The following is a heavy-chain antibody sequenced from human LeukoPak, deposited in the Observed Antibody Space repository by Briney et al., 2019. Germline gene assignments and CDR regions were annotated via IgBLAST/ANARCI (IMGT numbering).Heavy chain of an antibody. D-gene: IGHD3-10*01. J-gene: IGHJ4*02. CDR1: GFSFSNYW. CDR2: IKTDGSET. V-gene: IGHV3-7*01. CDR3: VSAIRGSPIDY. Sequence: GGSLRLSCAASGFSFSNYWMGWVRQAPGRGLACVANIKTDGSETYYVDSVKGRFTISRDNAKNSLFLQMNSLRAEDTAIYYCVSAIRGSPIDYWGQGTLVSVPS.